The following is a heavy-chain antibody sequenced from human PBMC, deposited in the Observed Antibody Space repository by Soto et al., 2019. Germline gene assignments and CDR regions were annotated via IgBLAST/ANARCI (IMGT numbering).Heavy chain of an antibody. CDR3: ARVQLLPKPPVDF. CDR1: GYTFTTYG. Sequence: QVHLVQSGAELRKPGASVKVSCKASGYTFTTYGIIWVRQAPGQHLEWLGWISARNGDTKHPQGLQGRVTLTTDTNTSTASMELMTLRSDDTAVYFCARVQLLPKPPVDFWGKGTLLTVSS. D-gene: IGHD3-10*01. CDR2: ISARNGDT. V-gene: IGHV1-18*04. J-gene: IGHJ4*02.